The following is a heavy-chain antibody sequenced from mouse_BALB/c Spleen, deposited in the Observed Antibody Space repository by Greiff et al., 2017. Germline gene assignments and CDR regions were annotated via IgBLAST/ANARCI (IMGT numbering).Heavy chain of an antibody. CDR2: INPYNDGT. CDR1: GYTFTSYV. D-gene: IGHD1-1*01. V-gene: IGHV1-14*01. CDR3: ARSTTVVAIPPAY. J-gene: IGHJ3*01. Sequence: EVQLQQSGPELVKPGASVKMSCKASGYTFTSYVMHWVKQKPGQGLEWIGYINPYNDGTKYNEKFKGKATLTSDKSSSTAYMELSSLTSEDSAVYYCARSTTVVAIPPAYWGQGTLVTFSA.